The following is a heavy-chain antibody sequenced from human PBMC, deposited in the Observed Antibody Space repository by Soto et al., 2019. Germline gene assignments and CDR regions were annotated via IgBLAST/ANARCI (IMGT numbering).Heavy chain of an antibody. J-gene: IGHJ4*02. CDR2: ISAHNGNT. V-gene: IGHV1-18*01. D-gene: IGHD1-1*01. CDR3: ARGRYGDY. Sequence: QVHLVQYGAEVKKPGASVKVSCKASGYTFTSYGITWVRQAPGQGLEWMGLISAHNGNTDYAQKLQGRVIVTRDTSTSTAYMELRSLRSDDTAVYYCARGRYGDYWGQGALVTVSS. CDR1: GYTFTSYG.